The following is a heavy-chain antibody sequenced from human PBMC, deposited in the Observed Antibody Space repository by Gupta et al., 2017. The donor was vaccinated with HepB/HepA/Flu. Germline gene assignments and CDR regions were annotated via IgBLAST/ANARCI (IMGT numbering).Heavy chain of an antibody. D-gene: IGHD3-16*02. J-gene: IGHJ4*02. CDR2: IYYSGST. Sequence: QLQLQESGPGLVKPSETLSLTCTVSGGSISSSSYYWGWIRQPPGKGLEWIGSIYYSGSTYYNPSLKSRVTISVDTSKNQFSLKLSSVTAADTAVYYCARGSYTQGLDYWGQGTLVTVSS. V-gene: IGHV4-39*01. CDR1: GGSISSSSYY. CDR3: ARGSYTQGLDY.